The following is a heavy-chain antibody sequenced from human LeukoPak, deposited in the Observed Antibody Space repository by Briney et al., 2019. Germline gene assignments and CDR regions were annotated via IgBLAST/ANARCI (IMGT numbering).Heavy chain of an antibody. CDR3: ARIIVVVPAAMNWFDP. D-gene: IGHD2-2*01. V-gene: IGHV4-39*01. Sequence: SETLSLTCTVSGGSISSSSYYWGWIRQPPGKGLEWIGSIYYSGSTYYNPFLKSRVTISVDTSKNQFSLKLSSVTAADTAVYYCARIIVVVPAAMNWFDPWGQGTLVTVSS. CDR2: IYYSGST. CDR1: GGSISSSSYY. J-gene: IGHJ5*02.